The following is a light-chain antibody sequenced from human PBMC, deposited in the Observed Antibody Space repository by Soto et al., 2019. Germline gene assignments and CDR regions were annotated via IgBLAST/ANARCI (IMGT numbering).Light chain of an antibody. CDR3: QQYNNWPPWT. CDR1: QSVSSD. J-gene: IGKJ1*01. Sequence: EIVMTQSPATLSVSPGERVTLACGASQSVSSDLAWYQQKPGQAPRLLIYGASTRATGIPARFSGSGSGTEFTLTISSLHSEDFAVYYCQQYNNWPPWTFGQGTKVDI. CDR2: GAS. V-gene: IGKV3-15*01.